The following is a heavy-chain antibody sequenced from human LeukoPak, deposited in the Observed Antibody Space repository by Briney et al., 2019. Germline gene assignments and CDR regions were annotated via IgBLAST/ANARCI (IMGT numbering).Heavy chain of an antibody. V-gene: IGHV1-8*01. CDR1: GYTFTSYD. Sequence: GASVKVSCKASGYTFTSYDTNWVRQATGQGLEWMGWMNPNSGSTGYAQKFQGRVTMTRNTSISTAYMELSSLRSEDTAVYYCARCATVTSDYWGQGTLVTVSS. J-gene: IGHJ4*02. CDR3: ARCATVTSDY. D-gene: IGHD4-17*01. CDR2: MNPNSGST.